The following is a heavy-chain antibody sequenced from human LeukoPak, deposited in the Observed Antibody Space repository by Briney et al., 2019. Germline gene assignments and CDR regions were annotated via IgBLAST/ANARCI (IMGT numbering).Heavy chain of an antibody. Sequence: ASVKVSCKASGGTLSSYIVIWVRQAPGQGLEWMGGVIPILGTGNSAQKFQGRVTITADKSTSTVYMDLSSLRSEDTAVYYCARVVGYCSGGSCYSDYYYYMDVWGKGTTVTVFS. D-gene: IGHD2-15*01. J-gene: IGHJ6*03. CDR2: VIPILGTG. CDR3: ARVVGYCSGGSCYSDYYYYMDV. V-gene: IGHV1-69*08. CDR1: GGTLSSYI.